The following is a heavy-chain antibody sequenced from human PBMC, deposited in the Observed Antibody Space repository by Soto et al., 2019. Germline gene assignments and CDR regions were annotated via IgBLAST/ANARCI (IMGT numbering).Heavy chain of an antibody. Sequence: SETLSLTCAVYGGSFSGYYWSWLRQPPGKGLEWIGEINHSGSTNYNPSLKSRVTISVDTSKNQFSLKLSSVTDADTAVYYCARWGATMVRGVMWDNWFDPWGQGTLVTVYS. CDR2: INHSGST. D-gene: IGHD3-10*01. J-gene: IGHJ5*02. CDR3: ARWGATMVRGVMWDNWFDP. CDR1: GGSFSGYY. V-gene: IGHV4-34*01.